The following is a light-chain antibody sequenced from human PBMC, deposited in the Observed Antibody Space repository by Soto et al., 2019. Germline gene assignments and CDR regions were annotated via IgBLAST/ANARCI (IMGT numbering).Light chain of an antibody. Sequence: EIVLTQSPGTLSLSPGQRATLSCRASQSIGSDSLAWYQQKPGQAPRLLIYDTSTRATGIPDRFGGSGSGTDVTLTISRLEPEDVAVYSCQQSGSSLWTFGQGTKVEIK. CDR2: DTS. V-gene: IGKV3-20*01. J-gene: IGKJ1*01. CDR1: QSIGSDS. CDR3: QQSGSSLWT.